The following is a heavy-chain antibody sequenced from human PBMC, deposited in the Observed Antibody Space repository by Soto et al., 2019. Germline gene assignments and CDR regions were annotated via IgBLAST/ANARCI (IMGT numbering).Heavy chain of an antibody. J-gene: IGHJ5*02. V-gene: IGHV1-18*01. CDR1: GYTFTSYG. Sequence: ASVKVSCKASGYTFTSYGLSWVRQAPGQGLEWMGWISAYNGNTNYAQKLQGRVTMATDTSTSTAYMELRSLRSDDTAVYYCARNSSGKYNWFDPWGQGTLVTVSS. CDR3: ARNSSGKYNWFDP. D-gene: IGHD6-19*01. CDR2: ISAYNGNT.